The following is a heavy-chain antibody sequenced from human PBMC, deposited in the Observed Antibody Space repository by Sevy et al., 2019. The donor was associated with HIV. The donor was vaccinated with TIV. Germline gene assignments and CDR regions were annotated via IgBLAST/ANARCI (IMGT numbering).Heavy chain of an antibody. J-gene: IGHJ4*02. CDR1: GFDFSSYA. CDR3: SKEPFTMVVLVLDY. D-gene: IGHD3-22*01. Sequence: GGSLRLSCAGSGFDFSSYAMSWVCQAPGKGLEWVSAISGSGGSTYYADSVKGRFTISRDNSKNTLYLQMHSLSAEDTAVYYCSKEPFTMVVLVLDYWGPGTLVTVSS. V-gene: IGHV3-23*01. CDR2: ISGSGGST.